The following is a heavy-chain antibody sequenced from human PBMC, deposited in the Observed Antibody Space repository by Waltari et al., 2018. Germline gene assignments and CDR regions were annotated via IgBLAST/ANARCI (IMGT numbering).Heavy chain of an antibody. V-gene: IGHV3-33*01. CDR2: IWYDGSNK. CDR1: GFPFYSYG. D-gene: IGHD3-3*01. Sequence: QVQLVESGGGVVTPGRSLHLSCAASGFPFYSYGMNWVPQAPGKGLEWVAVIWYDGSNKYYADSVKGRFTISRDNSKNTLYLQMNSLRAEDTAVYYCARGSGYYPSDFDYWGQGTLVTVSS. CDR3: ARGSGYYPSDFDY. J-gene: IGHJ4*02.